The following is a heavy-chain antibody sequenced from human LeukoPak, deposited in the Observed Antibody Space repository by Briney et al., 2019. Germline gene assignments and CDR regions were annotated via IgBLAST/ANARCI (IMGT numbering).Heavy chain of an antibody. J-gene: IGHJ4*01. CDR1: GFTFSSYA. V-gene: IGHV3-23*01. D-gene: IGHD2-15*01. Sequence: GGSLRLSCAASGFTFSSYAMSWVRQAPGKGLEWVSSISSSGGNTYYAGSVRGRFTISRDNSKNTLHLQMNSLRAEDTAVYFCATLNTPFDYWGQAILVTDSS. CDR3: ATLNTPFDY. CDR2: ISSSGGNT.